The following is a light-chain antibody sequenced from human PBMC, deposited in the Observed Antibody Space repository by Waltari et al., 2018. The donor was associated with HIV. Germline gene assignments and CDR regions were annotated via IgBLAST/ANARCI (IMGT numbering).Light chain of an antibody. CDR3: MQALQTPRT. J-gene: IGKJ2*01. CDR1: QSLLHSNGYNY. Sequence: DIVMTQSPLSLPVTPGEPASISCKSSQSLLHSNGYNYLDWYLQKPGQSPQLLIYLGSNQASGVPDRFSGSGSGTDYTLKISSVESEDVGIYYCMQALQTPRTFGQGTKLEIK. V-gene: IGKV2-28*01. CDR2: LGS.